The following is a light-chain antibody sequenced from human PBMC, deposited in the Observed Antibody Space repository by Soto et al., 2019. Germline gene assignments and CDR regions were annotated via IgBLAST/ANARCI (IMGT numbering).Light chain of an antibody. CDR3: HQYGISPPVT. CDR2: GAS. Sequence: DIVLTQSPDTLSLSPGERATLSCRASQSVRSYLAWYQQKPGQAPRLLIYGASSRATGIPDRFSGSGSGTDFTLTISRLEPEDFAMYYCHQYGISPPVTFGQGTRLEIK. J-gene: IGKJ5*01. CDR1: QSVRSY. V-gene: IGKV3-20*01.